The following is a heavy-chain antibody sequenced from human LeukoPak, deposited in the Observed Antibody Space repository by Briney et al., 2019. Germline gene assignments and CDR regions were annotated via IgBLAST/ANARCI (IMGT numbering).Heavy chain of an antibody. Sequence: PSGTLSLTCTVSGGSISSGSYYWSWIRQPAGKGLEWIGQIYTSGSTNYNPSLKSRVTISVDTSKNQFSLKLSSVTAADTAVYYCARGPVVAATPYWFDPWGQGTLVTVSS. D-gene: IGHD2-15*01. J-gene: IGHJ5*02. CDR1: GGSISSGSYY. CDR3: ARGPVVAATPYWFDP. V-gene: IGHV4-61*09. CDR2: IYTSGST.